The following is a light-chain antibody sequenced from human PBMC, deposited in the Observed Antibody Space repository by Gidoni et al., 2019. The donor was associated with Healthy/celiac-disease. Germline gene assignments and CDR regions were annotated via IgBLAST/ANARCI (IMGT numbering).Light chain of an antibody. J-gene: IGKJ1*01. CDR3: QHQET. V-gene: IGKV4-1*01. CDR2: WAS. Sequence: DIVMTQSPDSLAVSLGERATINCKSSQSVLYSSNNKNYLAWYQQKPGQPPKLLIYWASTRESGVPDRFSGSGSGTDFTLTISSLQAEDVAVYYCQHQETFXXXTKVEIK. CDR1: QSVLYSSNNKNY.